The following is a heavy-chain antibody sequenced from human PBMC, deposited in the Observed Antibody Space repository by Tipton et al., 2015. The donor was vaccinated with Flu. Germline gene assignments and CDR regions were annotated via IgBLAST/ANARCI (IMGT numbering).Heavy chain of an antibody. CDR3: ARDSSGLLYYFDY. V-gene: IGHV3-21*01. D-gene: IGHD1-26*01. Sequence: GSLRLSCAASGFTFSSYSMNWVRQAPGKGLGWVSSISSSSSYIYYADSVKGRFTISRDNAKNSLYLQMNSLRAEDTAVYYCARDSSGLLYYFDYWGQGTLVTVSS. J-gene: IGHJ4*02. CDR2: ISSSSSYI. CDR1: GFTFSSYS.